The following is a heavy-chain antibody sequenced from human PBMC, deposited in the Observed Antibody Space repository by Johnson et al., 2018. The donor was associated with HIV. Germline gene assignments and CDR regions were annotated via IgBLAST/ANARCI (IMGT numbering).Heavy chain of an antibody. D-gene: IGHD2-2*01. CDR1: GFTFSTYT. CDR3: ARPEIVEIPAGAFDI. V-gene: IGHV3-30*04. J-gene: IGHJ3*02. CDR2: ISYDGNSR. Sequence: QVQLVESGGGLVQPGGSLRLSCEASGFTFSTYTMHWVRQAPCKGLEWVALISYDGNSRYYAASVKGRFTISRDNSKNTLYLQMNSQRSEDTAVYYCARPEIVEIPAGAFDIWGQGTVVTVSS.